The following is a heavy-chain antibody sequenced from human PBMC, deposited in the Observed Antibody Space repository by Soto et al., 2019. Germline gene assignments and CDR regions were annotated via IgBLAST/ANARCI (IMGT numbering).Heavy chain of an antibody. Sequence: GGSLRLSCAASGFTFSSYALSWVRQAPGKGLEWASTISGSGGNTYYADSVKGRFTISRDNSKNTMYLQMNSLRAEDTAVYYCAKVVRRCSGGSFYGGYSDYWGQGTQVTVSS. V-gene: IGHV3-23*01. D-gene: IGHD2-15*01. CDR1: GFTFSSYA. CDR2: ISGSGGNT. J-gene: IGHJ4*02. CDR3: AKVVRRCSGGSFYGGYSDY.